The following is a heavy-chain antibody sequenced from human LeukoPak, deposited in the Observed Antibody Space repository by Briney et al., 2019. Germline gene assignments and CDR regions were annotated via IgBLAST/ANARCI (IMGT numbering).Heavy chain of an antibody. V-gene: IGHV4-31*03. Sequence: SETLSLTCTVSGGSISSGGYYWSWIRQHPGKGLEWIGYIYYSGSTYYNPSLKSRVTISVDTSKNQFSLKLSSVTAADTAVYYCARDGPLITMVRGVPIRTEYYFDYWGQGTLVTVSP. CDR3: ARDGPLITMVRGVPIRTEYYFDY. J-gene: IGHJ4*02. CDR2: IYYSGST. D-gene: IGHD3-10*01. CDR1: GGSISSGGYY.